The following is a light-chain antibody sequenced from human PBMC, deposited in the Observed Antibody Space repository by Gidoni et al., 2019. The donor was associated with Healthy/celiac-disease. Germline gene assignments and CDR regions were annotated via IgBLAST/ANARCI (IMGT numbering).Light chain of an antibody. Sequence: DIQTTQSPSTLSASVGDRVTITFRASQSISSWLAWYQQKPGKAPKLLIYKASSLESGVPSRFSGSGSGTEFTLTISSLQPDDFATYYCQQPSYTFGQGTKLEIK. V-gene: IGKV1-5*03. CDR3: QQPSYT. CDR1: QSISSW. CDR2: KAS. J-gene: IGKJ2*01.